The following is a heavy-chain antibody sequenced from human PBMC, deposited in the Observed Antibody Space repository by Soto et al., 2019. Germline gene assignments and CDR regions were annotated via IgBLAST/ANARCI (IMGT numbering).Heavy chain of an antibody. V-gene: IGHV5-10-1*01. CDR3: ARQINPSGSHYYYYGRDV. Sequence: GESLKISCKGSGYSFTSYWISWVRQMPGKGLEWMGRIDPSDSYTNYSPSFQGHVTISADKSISTAYLQWSSLKASDTAMYYCARQINPSGSHYYYYGRDVWGQGTTVTVS. D-gene: IGHD1-26*01. CDR2: IDPSDSYT. J-gene: IGHJ6*02. CDR1: GYSFTSYW.